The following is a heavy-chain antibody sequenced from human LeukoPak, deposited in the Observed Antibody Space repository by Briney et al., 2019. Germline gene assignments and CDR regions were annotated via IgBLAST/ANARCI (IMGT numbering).Heavy chain of an antibody. CDR1: GFTFSSYE. D-gene: IGHD3-10*02. V-gene: IGHV3-48*03. CDR2: ISSSGSTI. CDR3: AELGITMIGGV. Sequence: GGSLRLSCAASGFTFSSYEINWVRQAPGKGLEWVSYISSSGSTIYYADSVKGRFTISRDNAKNSLYLQMNSLRAEDTAVYYCAELGITMIGGVWGKGTTVTISS. J-gene: IGHJ6*04.